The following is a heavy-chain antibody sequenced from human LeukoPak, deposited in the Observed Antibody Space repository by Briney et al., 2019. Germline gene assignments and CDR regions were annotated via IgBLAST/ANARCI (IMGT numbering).Heavy chain of an antibody. V-gene: IGHV4-61*02. CDR3: ARGTSMVRGVIMSY. J-gene: IGHJ4*02. CDR1: GGSISSGSYY. CDR2: IYTSGST. Sequence: SQTLSLTCTISGGSISSGSYYWSWIRQPAGKGLEWIGRIYTSGSTNYNPSLKSRVTISVDTSKNQFSLKLSSVTAADTAVHYCARGTSMVRGVIMSYWGQGTLVTVSS. D-gene: IGHD3-10*01.